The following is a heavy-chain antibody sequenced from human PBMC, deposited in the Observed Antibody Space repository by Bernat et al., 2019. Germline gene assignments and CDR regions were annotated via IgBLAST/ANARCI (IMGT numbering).Heavy chain of an antibody. CDR2: IYSGGST. CDR1: GFTVSSNY. J-gene: IGHJ3*02. V-gene: IGHV3-66*01. D-gene: IGHD1-1*01. CDR3: ARDGATATNYAFDI. Sequence: EVQLVESGGGLVQPGGSLRLSCAASGFTVSSNYMSWVRQAPGKGLEWVSVIYSGGSTYYADSVKGRFTISRDNSKNTLYLQMNSLRAEDTAVYYCARDGATATNYAFDIWGQGTMVTVSS.